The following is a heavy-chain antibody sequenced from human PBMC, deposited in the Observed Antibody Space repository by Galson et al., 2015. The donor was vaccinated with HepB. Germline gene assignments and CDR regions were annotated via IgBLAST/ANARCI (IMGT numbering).Heavy chain of an antibody. D-gene: IGHD3-16*01. CDR2: IKQTGSEK. CDR1: GFTFSSYC. Sequence: SLRLSCAASGFTFSSYCMSWVRQAPGKGLEWVATIKQTGSEKYYVDSVKGRFTISRDNAKNSLYLQMNSLRAEDTAIYYCARDRAVINLGAFDYWGQGTLVTVSS. CDR3: ARDRAVINLGAFDY. V-gene: IGHV3-7*01. J-gene: IGHJ4*02.